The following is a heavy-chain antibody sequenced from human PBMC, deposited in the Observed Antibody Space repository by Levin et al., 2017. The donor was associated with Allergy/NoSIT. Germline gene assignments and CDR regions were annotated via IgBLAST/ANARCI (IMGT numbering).Heavy chain of an antibody. Sequence: SQTLSLTCAISGDSVSSNSAAWNWIRQSPSRGLEWLGRTYYRSKWYNDYAVSVKSRITINPDTSKNQFSLQLNSVTPEDTAVYYCAREGLQYSSGWSAGGVDPWGQGTLVTVSS. CDR1: GDSVSSNSAA. CDR3: AREGLQYSSGWSAGGVDP. V-gene: IGHV6-1*01. CDR2: TYYRSKWYN. D-gene: IGHD6-19*01. J-gene: IGHJ5*02.